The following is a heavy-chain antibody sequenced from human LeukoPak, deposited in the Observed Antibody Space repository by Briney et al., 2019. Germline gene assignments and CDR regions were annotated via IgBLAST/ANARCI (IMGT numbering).Heavy chain of an antibody. J-gene: IGHJ4*02. V-gene: IGHV4-4*07. D-gene: IGHD1-26*01. CDR3: ARDREVGATGYYFDY. CDR1: GGSISSYY. CDR2: IYTSGST. Sequence: PSETLSLTCTVSGGSISSYYWSWIRQPAGKGLEWIGRIYTSGSTNYNPSLKSRVTMSVDTSKNHFSLRLSSVTAADTAVYYCARDREVGATGYYFDYWGQGTLVTVSS.